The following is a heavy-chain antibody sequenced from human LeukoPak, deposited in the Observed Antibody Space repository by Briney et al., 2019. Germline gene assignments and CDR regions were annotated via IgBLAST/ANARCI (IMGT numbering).Heavy chain of an antibody. J-gene: IGHJ4*02. CDR3: AKDEDSSGGSLFDY. CDR2: IYYDGSNQ. CDR1: GLRFRNYG. Sequence: GGSLRLSCVVSGLRFRNYGMHWVRQAPGKGLEWVAVIYYDGSNQYYADSVKGRFTVSRDNAKNTLYLQMDSLRAEDTAVYYCAKDEDSSGGSLFDYWGQGTLVTVSS. D-gene: IGHD2-15*01. V-gene: IGHV3-33*06.